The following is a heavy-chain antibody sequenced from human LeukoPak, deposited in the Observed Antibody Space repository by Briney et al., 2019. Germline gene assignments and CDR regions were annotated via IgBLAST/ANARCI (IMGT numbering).Heavy chain of an antibody. J-gene: IGHJ4*02. Sequence: PGGSLRLSCAASGFTVSSNYMSWVRQAPGKGLEWVSVIYSGGSTYYADSVKGRFTTSRDNSKNTLYLQMNSLRAEDTAVYYCASAYTSSWYVYWGQGTLVTVSS. CDR3: ASAYTSSWYVY. D-gene: IGHD6-13*01. V-gene: IGHV3-53*01. CDR2: IYSGGST. CDR1: GFTVSSNY.